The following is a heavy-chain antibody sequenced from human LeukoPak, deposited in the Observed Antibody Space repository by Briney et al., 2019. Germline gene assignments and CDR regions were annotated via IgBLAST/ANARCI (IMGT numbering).Heavy chain of an antibody. Sequence: SETLSLTCTVSGVSISNFYLIWIRQPAGKGLEWIGRIYSGGITIYNLSLKSRVTMSVDTSKNQFSLKLSSVTAADTAVYYCARDRGSDGSDQLDPWGQGTLVTVSS. V-gene: IGHV4-4*07. D-gene: IGHD3-10*01. J-gene: IGHJ5*02. CDR2: IYSGGIT. CDR3: ARDRGSDGSDQLDP. CDR1: GVSISNFY.